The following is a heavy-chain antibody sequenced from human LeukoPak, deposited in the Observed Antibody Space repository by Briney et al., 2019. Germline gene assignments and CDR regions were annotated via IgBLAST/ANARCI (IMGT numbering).Heavy chain of an antibody. CDR1: GYTFTSYG. CDR3: ARMYSSGWFNYYYMDV. V-gene: IGHV1-8*02. Sequence: GASVKVSCKASGYTFTSYGISWVRQATGQGLEWMGWMNPNSGNTGYAQKFQGRVTMTRNTSISTAYMELSSLRSEDTAVYYCARMYSSGWFNYYYMDVWGKGTTVTISS. CDR2: MNPNSGNT. J-gene: IGHJ6*03. D-gene: IGHD6-19*01.